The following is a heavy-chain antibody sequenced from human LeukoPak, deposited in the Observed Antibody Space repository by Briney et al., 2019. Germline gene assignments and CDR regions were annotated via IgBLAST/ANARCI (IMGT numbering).Heavy chain of an antibody. V-gene: IGHV4-59*01. Sequence: SETLSLTCTVSGGSISSYYWSWIRQPPGKGLEWIGYIYYSGSTNYNPSLKSRLTISVATSKTQFSLKLTSVTAADTAVYYCARQTGSGLFILPGGQGTLVTVSS. J-gene: IGHJ4*02. CDR1: GGSISSYY. CDR2: IYYSGST. D-gene: IGHD3/OR15-3a*01. CDR3: ARQTGSGLFILP.